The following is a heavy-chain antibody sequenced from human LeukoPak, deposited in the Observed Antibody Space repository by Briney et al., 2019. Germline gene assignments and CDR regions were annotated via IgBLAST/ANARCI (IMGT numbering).Heavy chain of an antibody. CDR2: VDFTGIT. CDR1: GGSISSSGYY. V-gene: IGHV4-39*01. Sequence: PSETLSLTCTVSGGSISSSGYYWGWIRQPPGKGLEWIGSVDFTGITSHSPSLKSRVTISVDTSKNQFSLKVSSVSAADTAVYYCARGGFSVDYWGQGTQVTVSS. CDR3: ARGGFSVDY. J-gene: IGHJ4*02. D-gene: IGHD3-10*01.